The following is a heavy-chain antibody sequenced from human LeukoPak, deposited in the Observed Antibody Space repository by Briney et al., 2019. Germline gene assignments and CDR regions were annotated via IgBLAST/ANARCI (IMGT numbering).Heavy chain of an antibody. V-gene: IGHV4-4*07. J-gene: IGHJ4*02. CDR2: INTSGTT. Sequence: SETLSLTCTVSGGSISSYYLNWIRQPAGRGLEWFGRINTSGTTTYNPSLKSRITISIDKHKNHFSLQLICVPDADTAVVYCVRFRQDSSSQFDNWGQGNLVTLSS. CDR1: GGSISSYY. D-gene: IGHD3-22*01. CDR3: VRFRQDSSSQFDN.